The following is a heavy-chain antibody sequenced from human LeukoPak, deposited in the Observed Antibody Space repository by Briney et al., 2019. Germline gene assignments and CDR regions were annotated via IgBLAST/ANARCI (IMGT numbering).Heavy chain of an antibody. Sequence: TGGSLRLSCAGSGITFSSYWMHWVRQAPGKGLVWVSRINSDGRSTNYADSVEGRFTISRDNAKNTLYLQMNSLRAEDTAVYYCARSAYPGNSVIEDWGRGTLVTVSS. CDR1: GITFSSYW. D-gene: IGHD4-23*01. V-gene: IGHV3-74*01. CDR2: INSDGRST. J-gene: IGHJ4*02. CDR3: ARSAYPGNSVIED.